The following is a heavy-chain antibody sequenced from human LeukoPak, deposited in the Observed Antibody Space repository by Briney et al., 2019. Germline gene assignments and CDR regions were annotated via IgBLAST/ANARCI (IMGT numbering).Heavy chain of an antibody. D-gene: IGHD6-13*01. J-gene: IGHJ4*02. CDR3: ARQPGIAAAGPPGFDY. Sequence: GGSLRLSCAASGFTFSSYGMHWVRQAPGKGLEWVAVIWYDGSNKYYADSVKARFTISRDNSKNTLYLQMNSLRAEDTAVYYCARQPGIAAAGPPGFDYWGQGTLVTVSS. V-gene: IGHV3-33*01. CDR1: GFTFSSYG. CDR2: IWYDGSNK.